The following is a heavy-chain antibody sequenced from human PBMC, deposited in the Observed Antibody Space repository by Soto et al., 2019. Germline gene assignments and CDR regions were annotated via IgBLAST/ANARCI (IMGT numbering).Heavy chain of an antibody. V-gene: IGHV3-23*01. Sequence: GGSLRLSCAVSGFTFSSYAMTWVRQAPGKGLEWVSVISGSGGSTYYADSVKGRFTISRDNSKNTLYLQMNSLRAEDTAVYYCAKGTAAAGNTNYGMDVWGQGTTVTVSS. J-gene: IGHJ6*02. CDR1: GFTFSSYA. CDR3: AKGTAAAGNTNYGMDV. D-gene: IGHD6-13*01. CDR2: ISGSGGST.